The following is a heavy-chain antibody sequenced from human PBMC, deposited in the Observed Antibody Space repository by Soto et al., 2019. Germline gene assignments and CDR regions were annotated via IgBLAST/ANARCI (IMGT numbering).Heavy chain of an antibody. D-gene: IGHD2-2*01. Sequence: EVQLVESGGGLVKPGGSLRLSCAASGFTFTNAWMSWVRQAPARGLEWVGRIKSKNHGETAYYAAPMQGRFTLSRDDSKNILYLQMNSLRAEDTAVYYCTTDSSIPHAVPDYYGMDVWGQGTTVTVSS. CDR1: GFTFTNAW. V-gene: IGHV3-15*01. CDR3: TTDSSIPHAVPDYYGMDV. J-gene: IGHJ6*02. CDR2: IKSKNHGETA.